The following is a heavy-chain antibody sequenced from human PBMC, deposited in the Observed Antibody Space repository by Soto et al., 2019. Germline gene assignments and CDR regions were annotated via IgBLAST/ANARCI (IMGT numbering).Heavy chain of an antibody. Sequence: ASVKVSCKASGYTFTSYAMHWVRQAPGQRLEWMGWINAGNGNTKYSQKFQGRVTITRDTSASTAYMELSSLRSEDTAVYYCARDLRGTIFVVVILYYYYGMDVWGQGTTVTVSS. CDR3: ARDLRGTIFVVVILYYYYGMDV. D-gene: IGHD3-3*01. V-gene: IGHV1-3*01. CDR2: INAGNGNT. J-gene: IGHJ6*02. CDR1: GYTFTSYA.